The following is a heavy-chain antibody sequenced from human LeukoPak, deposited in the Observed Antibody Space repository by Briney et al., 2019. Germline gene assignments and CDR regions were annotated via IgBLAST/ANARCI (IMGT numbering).Heavy chain of an antibody. CDR3: AKDIEDIVATAFDY. CDR2: IRYDGSNK. J-gene: IGHJ4*02. V-gene: IGHV3-30*02. CDR1: GFTFSSYG. D-gene: IGHD5-12*01. Sequence: GGSLRLSCAASGFTFSSYGMHWARQAPGKGLEWVAFIRYDGSNKYYADSVKGRFTISRDNSKNTLYLQMNSLRAEDTAVYYCAKDIEDIVATAFDYWGQGTLVTVSS.